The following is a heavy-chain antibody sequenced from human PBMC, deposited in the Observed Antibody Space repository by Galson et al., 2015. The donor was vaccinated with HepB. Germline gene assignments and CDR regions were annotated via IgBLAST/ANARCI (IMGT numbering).Heavy chain of an antibody. Sequence: SLRLSCAGSGFIFSDYYMSWIRQAPGKGLEWVSYMSSSGSTIYYGDSVKGRFTISRDNAKNSLYLQMNSLRGEDTAVYYCARMYCSNGVCLYGMDVWGQGTTVTVSS. D-gene: IGHD2-8*01. V-gene: IGHV3-11*01. CDR1: GFIFSDYY. CDR2: MSSSGSTI. J-gene: IGHJ6*02. CDR3: ARMYCSNGVCLYGMDV.